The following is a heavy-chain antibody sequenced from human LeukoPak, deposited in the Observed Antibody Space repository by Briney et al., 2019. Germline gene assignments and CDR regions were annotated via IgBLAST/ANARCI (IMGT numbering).Heavy chain of an antibody. D-gene: IGHD7-27*01. J-gene: IGHJ5*02. CDR1: GYTFTSYY. Sequence: ASVKISCKASGYTFTSYYIYWVRQAPGQGLEWMGWISAYNGNTNYAQKFQGRVTMTRNTSISTAYMELSSLRSEDTAVYYCARSSRTSGSGDEWFDPWGQGTLVTVSS. CDR2: ISAYNGNT. CDR3: ARSSRTSGSGDEWFDP. V-gene: IGHV1-8*02.